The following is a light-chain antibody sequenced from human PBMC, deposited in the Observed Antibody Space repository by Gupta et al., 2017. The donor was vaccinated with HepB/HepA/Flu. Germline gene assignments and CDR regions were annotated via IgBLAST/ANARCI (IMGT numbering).Light chain of an antibody. CDR3: QHRIDWPAS. Sequence: EIVLTQSPATLSLSPGERATLSCRASQSVGGYLAWYQQKPGQAPRLLIYNTYDRATGVPARFSGSGSGTDCTLTISSLEPDDCGMYYCQHRIDWPASCGPGSKVEI. CDR1: QSVGGY. CDR2: NTY. J-gene: IGKJ2*03. V-gene: IGKV3-11*01.